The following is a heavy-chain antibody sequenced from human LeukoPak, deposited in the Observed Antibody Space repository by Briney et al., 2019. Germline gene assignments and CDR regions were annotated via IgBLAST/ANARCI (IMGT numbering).Heavy chain of an antibody. D-gene: IGHD2-2*01. CDR3: AGGRTDIVVVPATLRNYYFDY. V-gene: IGHV1-69*01. J-gene: IGHJ4*02. CDR1: GGTFSSYA. CDR2: IVPIFGTA. Sequence: SVKVSCKASGGTFSSYAISWVRQAPGQGLEWMGGIVPIFGTANYAQKFQGRVTITADESTSTAYMELSSLRSEDTAVYYCAGGRTDIVVVPATLRNYYFDYWGQGALVTVSS.